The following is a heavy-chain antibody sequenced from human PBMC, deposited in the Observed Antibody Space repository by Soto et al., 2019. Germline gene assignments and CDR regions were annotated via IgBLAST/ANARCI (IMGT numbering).Heavy chain of an antibody. D-gene: IGHD2-15*01. Sequence: SETLSLTCAVYGGSFSGYYWSLIRQPPGKGLEWIGEINHSGSTNYNPSLKSRVTISVDTSKNQFSLKLSSVTAADTAVYYCARSGICSGGSCYYYYMDVWGKGTTVTVSS. J-gene: IGHJ6*03. CDR1: GGSFSGYY. CDR2: INHSGST. CDR3: ARSGICSGGSCYYYYMDV. V-gene: IGHV4-34*01.